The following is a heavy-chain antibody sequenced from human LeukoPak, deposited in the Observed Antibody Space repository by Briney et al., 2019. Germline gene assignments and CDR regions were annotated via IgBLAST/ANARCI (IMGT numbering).Heavy chain of an antibody. CDR2: ISYDGSNK. CDR1: GFTFSSYG. D-gene: IGHD6-13*01. CDR3: AKDIAAAAGKNY. V-gene: IGHV3-30*18. Sequence: QSGGSLRLSCAASGFTFSSYGMHWVRQAPGKGLEWVAVISYDGSNKYYADSVKGRFTISRDNSKNTLYLQMNSLRAEDTAVYYCAKDIAAAAGKNYWGQGTLVTVSS. J-gene: IGHJ4*02.